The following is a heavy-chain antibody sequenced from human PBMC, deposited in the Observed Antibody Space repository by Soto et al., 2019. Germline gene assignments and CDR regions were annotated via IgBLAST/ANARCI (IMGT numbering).Heavy chain of an antibody. D-gene: IGHD3-22*01. CDR2: ITESGSEK. CDR1: GFTFSSYA. CDR3: ATFVGISMIPHAFDT. J-gene: IGHJ3*02. Sequence: EVQLLESGGDLVQPGGSLRLSCAASGFTFSSYAMSWVRQAPGKGLEWVSGITESGSEKYYPDSVRGRCTISRDNSENTLFLQINSLRVEDTAVYYCATFVGISMIPHAFDTWGQGTMVTVSS. V-gene: IGHV3-23*01.